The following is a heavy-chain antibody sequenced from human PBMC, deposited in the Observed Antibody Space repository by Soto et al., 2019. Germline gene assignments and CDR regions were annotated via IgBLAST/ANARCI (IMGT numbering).Heavy chain of an antibody. V-gene: IGHV1-18*01. D-gene: IGHD6-13*01. CDR2: ISASNGNT. CDR3: ARVRAAGPGYGMDV. Sequence: QVQLVQSGAEVKKPGASVKVSSKASGYTLPSYVVSGVRQAPGKGLEWMGWISASNGNTNFAQKPQGRVTMTTDTSTSAAYMELRSLRSDDTAVYYCARVRAAGPGYGMDVWGQGTTVTVSS. J-gene: IGHJ6*02. CDR1: GYTLPSYV.